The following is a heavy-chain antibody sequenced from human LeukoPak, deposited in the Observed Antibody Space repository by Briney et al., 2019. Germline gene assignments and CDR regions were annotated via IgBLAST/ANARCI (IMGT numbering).Heavy chain of an antibody. CDR2: IKQDGSEK. V-gene: IGHV3-7*04. CDR1: GFTLSSYW. Sequence: GGSLRLSCAASGFTLSSYWMSWVRQAPGKGLEWVANIKQDGSEKYYVDSVKGRFTISRDNAKNSLYLQMNSLRAEDTAVYYCARVIAAAGFDYWGQGTLVTVSS. CDR3: ARVIAAAGFDY. D-gene: IGHD6-13*01. J-gene: IGHJ4*02.